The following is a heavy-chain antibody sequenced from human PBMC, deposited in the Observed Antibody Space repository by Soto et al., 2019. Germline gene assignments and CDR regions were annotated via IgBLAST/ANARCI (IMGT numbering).Heavy chain of an antibody. CDR3: ARKQEWLRLRNRLDREDYFDY. CDR1: GFTFSSYS. V-gene: IGHV3-21*01. J-gene: IGHJ4*02. D-gene: IGHD5-12*01. CDR2: ISSSSSYI. Sequence: GGSLRLSCAASGFTFSSYSMNWVRQAPGKGLEWVSSISSSSSYIYYADSVKGRFTISRDNAKNSLYLQMNSLRAEDTAVYYCARKQEWLRLRNRLDREDYFDYWGQGTLVTVSS.